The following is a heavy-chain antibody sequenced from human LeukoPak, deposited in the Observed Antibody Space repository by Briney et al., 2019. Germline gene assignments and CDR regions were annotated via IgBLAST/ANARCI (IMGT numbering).Heavy chain of an antibody. J-gene: IGHJ3*02. V-gene: IGHV3-23*01. Sequence: GGSLRLSCAASGFTFSSYWMSWVRQASGKGLEWVSAIGGSGGSTYYADSVKGRFTISRDNSKNTLYLQMNSLRAEDTAVYYCAKVVCSSTSCYGGANAFDIWGQGTMVTVST. CDR1: GFTFSSYW. CDR3: AKVVCSSTSCYGGANAFDI. CDR2: IGGSGGST. D-gene: IGHD2-2*01.